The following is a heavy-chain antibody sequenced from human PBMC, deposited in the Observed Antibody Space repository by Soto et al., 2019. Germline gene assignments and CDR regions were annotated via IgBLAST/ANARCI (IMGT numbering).Heavy chain of an antibody. CDR1: CMSFFGYY. D-gene: IGHD3-10*01. CDR3: ARDRRYGSGRYYYYYGMDV. J-gene: IGHJ6*02. V-gene: IGHV4-34*01. CDR2: INHSGST. Sequence: SDTLSLTCAVNCMSFFGYYWSWIRQPPGKGLEWIREINHSGSTNYNPSLKSRVTISVDTSKNQFSLKLSSVTAADTSVYYCARDRRYGSGRYYYYYGMDVWGQGTTVT.